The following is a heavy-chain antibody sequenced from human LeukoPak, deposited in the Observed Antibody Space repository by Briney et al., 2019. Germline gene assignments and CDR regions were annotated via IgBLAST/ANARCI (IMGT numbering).Heavy chain of an antibody. Sequence: GGSLRLSCAASGFTFSSYAMSWVRQAPGKGLEWVSAISGSGGSTYYADSVKGRFTISRDNSKNTLYLQMNSLRAEDTAVYYCARDRTLRRVRYFDLWGRGTLVTVSS. CDR3: ARDRTLRRVRYFDL. J-gene: IGHJ2*01. D-gene: IGHD5-12*01. CDR2: ISGSGGST. V-gene: IGHV3-23*01. CDR1: GFTFSSYA.